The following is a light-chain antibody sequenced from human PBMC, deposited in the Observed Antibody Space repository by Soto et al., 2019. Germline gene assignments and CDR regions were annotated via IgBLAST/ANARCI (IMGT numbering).Light chain of an antibody. Sequence: EMVLTQAPGSRSLSQGQRATLCCRVRQSVSSSYFDWYEQKPGHALRLLVYGSSSRATDIPDRFSGSGSGTDFTLTISSLEPEDFAAYYCQQYGSSPQTFGQGTKVDNK. CDR2: GSS. CDR3: QQYGSSPQT. CDR1: QSVSSSY. V-gene: IGKV3-20*01. J-gene: IGKJ1*01.